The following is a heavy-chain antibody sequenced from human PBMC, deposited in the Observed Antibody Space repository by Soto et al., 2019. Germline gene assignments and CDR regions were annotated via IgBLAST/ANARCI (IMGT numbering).Heavy chain of an antibody. J-gene: IGHJ6*02. CDR2: ISGSGGIT. Sequence: GGSLGLSCAASGVTFSSYAMGWVRQAPGKGLDWVSVISGSGGITYSADSVKGRFTISRDNSKNILYLQMNSLRAEDTAVYYCAKGITDTGGYYYYSMDVRGQGPAVTVSS. D-gene: IGHD3-16*01. V-gene: IGHV3-23*01. CDR3: AKGITDTGGYYYYSMDV. CDR1: GVTFSSYA.